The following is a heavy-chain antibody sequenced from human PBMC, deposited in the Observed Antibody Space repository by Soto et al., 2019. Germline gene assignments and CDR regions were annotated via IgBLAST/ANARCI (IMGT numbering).Heavy chain of an antibody. V-gene: IGHV5-10-1*01. Sequence: GESLKIACKGSVYSFTSYWISWVRQMPGKGLEWMGRIDPSDSYTNYSPSFQGHVTISADKSISTAYLQWSSLKASDTAMYYCARAPQGDTGYGMDVWGQGTTVTVSS. J-gene: IGHJ6*02. D-gene: IGHD2-8*02. CDR3: ARAPQGDTGYGMDV. CDR2: IDPSDSYT. CDR1: VYSFTSYW.